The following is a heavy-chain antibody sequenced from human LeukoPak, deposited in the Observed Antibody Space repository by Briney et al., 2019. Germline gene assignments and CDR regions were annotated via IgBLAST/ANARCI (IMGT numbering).Heavy chain of an antibody. V-gene: IGHV1-46*01. D-gene: IGHD3-10*01. CDR3: ARFGGSAPQFDY. J-gene: IGHJ4*02. CDR1: GYTFTSYY. CDR2: INPSGGST. Sequence: ASVKVSCKASGYTFTSYYMHWVRQAPGQGLEWMGIINPSGGSTSYAQKFQGRVTMTRDTSTGTAYMELSSLRSEDTAVYYCARFGGSAPQFDYWGQGTLVTVSS.